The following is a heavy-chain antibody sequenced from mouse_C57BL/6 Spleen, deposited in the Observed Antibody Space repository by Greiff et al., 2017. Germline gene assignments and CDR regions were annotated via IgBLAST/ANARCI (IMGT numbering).Heavy chain of an antibody. D-gene: IGHD1-1*01. J-gene: IGHJ2*01. CDR2: IRSGSSTI. V-gene: IGHV5-17*01. CDR1: GFTFSDYG. CDR3: ARPDYYGSLDY. Sequence: EVKLQESGGGLVKPGGSLKLSCAASGFTFSDYGMHWVRQAPEKGLEWVAYIRSGSSTIYYADTVKGRFTISRDNAKNTLFLQLTRLRSEDTAMYYCARPDYYGSLDYWGQGTTLTVSS.